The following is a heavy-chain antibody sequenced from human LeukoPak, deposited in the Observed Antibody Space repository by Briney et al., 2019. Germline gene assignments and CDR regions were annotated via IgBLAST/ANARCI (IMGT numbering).Heavy chain of an antibody. Sequence: SVKVSCKASGGTFSSYAISWVRQAPGQGLEWMGRIIPILGIANYAQKFQGRVTITADKSTSTAYVELSSLRSEDTAVYYCARGRYSYGLYFDYWGQGTLVTVSS. CDR1: GGTFSSYA. J-gene: IGHJ4*02. D-gene: IGHD5-18*01. CDR2: IIPILGIA. V-gene: IGHV1-69*04. CDR3: ARGRYSYGLYFDY.